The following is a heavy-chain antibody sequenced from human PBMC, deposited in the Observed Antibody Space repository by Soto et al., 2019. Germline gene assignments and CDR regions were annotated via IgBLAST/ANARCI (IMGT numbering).Heavy chain of an antibody. V-gene: IGHV1-69*15. CDR1: GGTFSTSS. Sequence: QVQLVQSGAEVKKPGSSVKVSCKASGGTFSTSSMNWVRQAPEQVPEWMGNILPILGPADYAQKFQGRVTIPATASTKTVYMARRRLLSADTAVYYCARGHEVGGNSDAFDIWGQGTVVTVSS. CDR3: ARGHEVGGNSDAFDI. CDR2: ILPILGPA. J-gene: IGHJ3*02. D-gene: IGHD2-21*02.